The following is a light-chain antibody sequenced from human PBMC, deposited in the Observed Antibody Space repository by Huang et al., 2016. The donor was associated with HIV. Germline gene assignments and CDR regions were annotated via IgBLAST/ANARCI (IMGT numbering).Light chain of an antibody. CDR2: KAS. V-gene: IGKV1-5*03. Sequence: DIQMTQSPSTLSASVGDRATITCRASQSISNWLAWYQQKPEKAPKLLIYKASNLKSGVPSRFSGSGSGTEFTLTISSLQPDDFATYYCQQFDSNPYTFGQGTKLEIK. J-gene: IGKJ2*01. CDR3: QQFDSNPYT. CDR1: QSISNW.